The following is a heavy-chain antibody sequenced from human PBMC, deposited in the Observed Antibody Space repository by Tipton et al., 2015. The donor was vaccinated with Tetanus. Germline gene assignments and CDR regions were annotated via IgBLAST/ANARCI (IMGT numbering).Heavy chain of an antibody. CDR2: ISGSGGST. J-gene: IGHJ5*02. CDR3: AKVVSYDYVWGSPQFDP. CDR1: GFTFSSYA. V-gene: IGHV3-23*01. Sequence: SLRLSCAASGFTFSSYAMSWVRQAPGKGLEWVSAISGSGGSTYYADSVKGRFTISRDNSKNTLYLQMNSLRAEDTAVYCCAKVVSYDYVWGSPQFDPWGQGTLVTVSS. D-gene: IGHD3-16*01.